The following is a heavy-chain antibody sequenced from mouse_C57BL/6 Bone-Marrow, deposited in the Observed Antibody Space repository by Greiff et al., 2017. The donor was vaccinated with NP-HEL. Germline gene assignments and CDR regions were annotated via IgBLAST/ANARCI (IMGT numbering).Heavy chain of an antibody. Sequence: EVQLVESGGDLVKPGGSLKLSCAASGFTFSSYGMSWVRQTPDKRLEWVATISSGGSYTYYPDSVKGRFPIPRDNTKNTQYLQMSSQKSEDTALYYCTRHEDYNGRKGGWGQGTSVTVSS. J-gene: IGHJ4*01. CDR2: ISSGGSYT. V-gene: IGHV5-6*01. CDR3: TRHEDYNGRKGG. CDR1: GFTFSSYG. D-gene: IGHD2-13*01.